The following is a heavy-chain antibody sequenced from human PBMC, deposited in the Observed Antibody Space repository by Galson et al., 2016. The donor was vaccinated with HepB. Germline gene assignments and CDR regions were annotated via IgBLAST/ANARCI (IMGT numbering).Heavy chain of an antibody. D-gene: IGHD4-17*01. CDR2: INPSDITT. CDR3: ARDRTVTTILHY. J-gene: IGHJ4*02. V-gene: IGHV1-46*03. Sequence: SVKVSCKASGYIFSNYHLHWVRQAPGQGLEWMGAINPSDITTTYAQKFQARVTMTSDTATSTVYMELSRLRSDDTAVYYCARDRTVTTILHYWGQGTLVTVSS. CDR1: GYIFSNYH.